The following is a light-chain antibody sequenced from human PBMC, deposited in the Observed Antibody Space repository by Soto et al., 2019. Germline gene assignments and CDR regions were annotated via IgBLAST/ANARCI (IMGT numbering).Light chain of an antibody. CDR1: QSISSY. V-gene: IGKV1-39*01. Sequence: DIQMTQSPSSLSASVGDRVTITCRASQSISSYLNWYQQKPGKAPKLLIYAASSLQSGVPSRFSGSGSGTDFTLTISSLQPEDFATYYCQQSYSTWTFGQWTKVEIK. CDR3: QQSYSTWT. CDR2: AAS. J-gene: IGKJ1*01.